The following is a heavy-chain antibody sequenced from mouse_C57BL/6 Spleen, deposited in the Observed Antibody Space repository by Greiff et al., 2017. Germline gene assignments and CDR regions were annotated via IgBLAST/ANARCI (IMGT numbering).Heavy chain of an antibody. Sequence: QVQLQQPGAELVKPGASVKMSCKASGYTFTSYWITWVKQRPGHGLEWIGDIYPGSGSTNYNEKFKSKATLTVDTSSSTAYMQLSSLTSEDSAVYYGARRYYGSSYWYFDVWGTGTTVTVSS. CDR2: IYPGSGST. CDR3: ARRYYGSSYWYFDV. J-gene: IGHJ1*03. V-gene: IGHV1-55*01. CDR1: GYTFTSYW. D-gene: IGHD1-1*01.